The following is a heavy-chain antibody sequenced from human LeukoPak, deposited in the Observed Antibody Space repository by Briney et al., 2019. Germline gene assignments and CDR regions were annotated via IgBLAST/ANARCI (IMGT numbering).Heavy chain of an antibody. CDR1: EYTFTDYC. Sequence: GASVKVSCKASEYTFTDYCMHWVRQAPGQGLEWMGRINPKSGGTSFAQKFQGRVTMTRDSSISTAYMELSRLRSDETAGYYCARLLGDFEYWGQGTLVTVSS. CDR2: INPKSGGT. CDR3: ARLLGDFEY. D-gene: IGHD3-16*01. V-gene: IGHV1-2*06. J-gene: IGHJ4*02.